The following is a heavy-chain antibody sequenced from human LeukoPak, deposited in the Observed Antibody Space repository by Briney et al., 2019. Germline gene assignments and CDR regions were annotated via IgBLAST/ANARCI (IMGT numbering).Heavy chain of an antibody. V-gene: IGHV6-1*01. CDR2: TYYRSKWYN. D-gene: IGHD3-10*01. CDR1: GDSVSSNSAA. Sequence: SQILSLTCAISGDSVSSNSAAWAWIRQSPSRGLEWLGRTYYRSKWYNDYAVSVKSLIPINPDTSKNQFSLQLNSVTPENTAVYYCARDRYGSGSYFDYWGQGTLVTVSS. J-gene: IGHJ4*02. CDR3: ARDRYGSGSYFDY.